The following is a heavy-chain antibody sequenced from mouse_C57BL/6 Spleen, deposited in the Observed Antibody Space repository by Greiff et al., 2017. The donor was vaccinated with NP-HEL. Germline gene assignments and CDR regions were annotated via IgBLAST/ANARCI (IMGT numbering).Heavy chain of an antibody. CDR1: GYTFTSYW. Sequence: VQLQQSGAELVMPGASVKLSCKASGYTFTSYWMHWVKQRPGQGLEWIGEIDPSDSYTNYKQKFKGKSTLTVDKSSSTAYMQLSSLTSEDSAVYYCARKMTTVFVYWGQGTTLTVAS. CDR3: ARKMTTVFVY. D-gene: IGHD1-1*01. J-gene: IGHJ2*01. V-gene: IGHV1-69*01. CDR2: IDPSDSYT.